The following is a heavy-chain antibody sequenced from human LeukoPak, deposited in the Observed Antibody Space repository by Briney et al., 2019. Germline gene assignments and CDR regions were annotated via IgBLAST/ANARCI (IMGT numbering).Heavy chain of an antibody. CDR1: GYSFTGYW. D-gene: IGHD4-11*01. CDR2: IYPGDSDT. CDR3: ARQSKVTTPDY. J-gene: IGHJ4*02. Sequence: GESLKISCKGSGYSFTGYWIGWVRQMPGKGLEWMGIIYPGDSDTRYSPSFQGQVTTSADKSISTAYLQWSSLKASDTAMYYCARQSKVTTPDYWGQGTLVTVSS. V-gene: IGHV5-51*01.